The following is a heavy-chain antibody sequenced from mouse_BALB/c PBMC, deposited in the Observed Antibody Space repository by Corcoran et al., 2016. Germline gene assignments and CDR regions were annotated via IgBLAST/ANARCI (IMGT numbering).Heavy chain of an antibody. CDR3: ARQRVYDYDGFAY. CDR2: INTHSGVP. Sequence: QIQLVQSGPELKKPGETVRISCKASGYNFTTAGMQWVQKMPGKGLKWIGWINTHSGVPKYAEDFKGRFAFSLETSASTAYLQISNLKNEDTATYFCARQRVYDYDGFAYWGQGTLVTVSA. J-gene: IGHJ3*01. V-gene: IGHV9-4*02. D-gene: IGHD2-4*01. CDR1: GYNFTTAG.